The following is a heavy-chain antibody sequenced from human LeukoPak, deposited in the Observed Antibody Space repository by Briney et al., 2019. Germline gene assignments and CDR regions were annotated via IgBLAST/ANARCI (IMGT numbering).Heavy chain of an antibody. J-gene: IGHJ6*02. CDR2: IYYSGST. CDR1: GVSISSYY. CDR3: ARHHGTSGWYLLYQGGMDV. Sequence: SETLSLTCTVSGVSISSYYWSWIRQPPGKGLEWIGYIYYSGSTNYNPSLKSRVTISVDTSKNQFSLKLSSVTAADTAVYYCARHHGTSGWYLLYQGGMDVWGQGTTVTVSS. V-gene: IGHV4-59*08. D-gene: IGHD6-19*01.